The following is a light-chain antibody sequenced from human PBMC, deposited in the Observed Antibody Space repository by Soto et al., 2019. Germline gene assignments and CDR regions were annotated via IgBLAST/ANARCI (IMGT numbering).Light chain of an antibody. Sequence: IQLTQSPSSLSASVGDRVTITCRASQGISSYLGWYQQKPGKAPNLLIYDASTLHSGVPSRFSGGGSGTNFTLTISSLQPEDFATYYCQQVNVSPSTFGGGTKVEIK. CDR2: DAS. V-gene: IGKV1-9*01. J-gene: IGKJ4*01. CDR3: QQVNVSPST. CDR1: QGISSY.